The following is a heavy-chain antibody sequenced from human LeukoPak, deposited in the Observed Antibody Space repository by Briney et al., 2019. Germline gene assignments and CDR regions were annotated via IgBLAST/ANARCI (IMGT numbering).Heavy chain of an antibody. J-gene: IGHJ4*02. CDR1: GDTISGYY. CDR3: ARYYCPNGVCQGFDY. Sequence: PSETLSLTCTVSGDTISGYYWNWIRQPPGKGLEWIGYIYYSGSTNCNPSLKSRVTISVDTSKNQFSLKLTSVTAADTAVYLCARYYCPNGVCQGFDYWGQGTLVTVSS. CDR2: IYYSGST. V-gene: IGHV4-59*08. D-gene: IGHD2-8*01.